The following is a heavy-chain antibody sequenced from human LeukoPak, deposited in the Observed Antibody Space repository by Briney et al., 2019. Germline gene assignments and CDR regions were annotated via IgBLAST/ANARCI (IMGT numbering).Heavy chain of an antibody. CDR2: IDPSDSYT. V-gene: IGHV5-10-1*01. CDR3: ARPGHYGDYEGY. J-gene: IGHJ4*02. D-gene: IGHD4-17*01. CDR1: GYSFTSYW. Sequence: GEPLRISCKGSGYSFTSYWISWVRQLPGKGLEWMGRIDPSDSYTNYSPSFQGHVTISADKSISTAYLQWSSLKASDTAMYYCARPGHYGDYEGYWGQGTLVTVSS.